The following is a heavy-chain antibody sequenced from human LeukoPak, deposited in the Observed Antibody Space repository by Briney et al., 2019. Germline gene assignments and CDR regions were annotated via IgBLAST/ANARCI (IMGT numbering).Heavy chain of an antibody. CDR3: ARDPWGLWFGEAGYYYGMDV. J-gene: IGHJ6*02. V-gene: IGHV3-30*07. CDR1: GFTFITYA. CDR2: ISSDGNNK. D-gene: IGHD3-10*01. Sequence: PGGSLRLSCAASGFTFITYAIHWVRQAPGKGLDWVAVISSDGNNKYYADSVKGRFTISRDNAKNSLYLQMNSLRAEDTAVYYCARDPWGLWFGEAGYYYGMDVWGQGTTVTVSS.